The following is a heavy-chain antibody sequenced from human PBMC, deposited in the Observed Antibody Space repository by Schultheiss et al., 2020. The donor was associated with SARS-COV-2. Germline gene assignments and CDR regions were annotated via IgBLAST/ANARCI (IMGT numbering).Heavy chain of an antibody. CDR1: GFTFSSYA. CDR3: AKDHQRWLQSGVVLNPEFDY. CDR2: ISSDRSIK. J-gene: IGHJ4*02. V-gene: IGHV3-30*01. D-gene: IGHD5-24*01. Sequence: GESLKISCAASGFTFSSYAMHWVRQAPGKEPEWVAVISSDRSIKYYADSVKGRFTISRDNSKNTLYLQMNSLRAEDTAVYYCAKDHQRWLQSGVVLNPEFDYWGQGTLVTVSS.